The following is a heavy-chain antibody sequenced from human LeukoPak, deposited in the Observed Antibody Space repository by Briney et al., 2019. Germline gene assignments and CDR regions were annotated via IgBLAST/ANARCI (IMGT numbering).Heavy chain of an antibody. Sequence: AGGSLRLSCAASGFIVSSYGMHWVRQPPGKGLEWVAFIRSDGSGKYYVATVKGRFTISRDNSKNTLWLQMNSLRAEDTAVYYCEGGRDVYRYWGQGTLVTVSS. CDR3: EGGRDVYRY. J-gene: IGHJ4*02. CDR2: IRSDGSGK. CDR1: GFIVSSYG. D-gene: IGHD5-24*01. V-gene: IGHV3-30*02.